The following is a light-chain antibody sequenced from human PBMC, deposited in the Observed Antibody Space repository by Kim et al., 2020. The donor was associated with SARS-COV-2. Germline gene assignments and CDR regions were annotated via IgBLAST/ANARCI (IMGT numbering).Light chain of an antibody. J-gene: IGLJ2*01. V-gene: IGLV3-19*01. CDR1: SLINYY. CDR2: GNN. CDR3: GSRDTTTDHLV. Sequence: SSELTQDPAVSVALGQTVRPTRQADSLINYYASWYHQKPGQAPVLVMFGNNARPSGIPDRFSGSTSGNTASLTITGAQAEDEADYYCGSRDTTTDHLVFG.